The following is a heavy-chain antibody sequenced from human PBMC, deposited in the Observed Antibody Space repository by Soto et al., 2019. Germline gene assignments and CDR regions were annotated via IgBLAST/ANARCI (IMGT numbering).Heavy chain of an antibody. Sequence: PGESLKISCKVSEYSFTSYWISWGPQLPGKGLEWMGRIDPSDSYTNYSPSFQGHVTISADKSISTAYLQWSSLKASDTAMYYCAGPAAARIGYYYGMDVWGQGTTVTVSS. CDR3: AGPAAARIGYYYGMDV. CDR1: EYSFTSYW. V-gene: IGHV5-10-1*01. D-gene: IGHD6-13*01. CDR2: IDPSDSYT. J-gene: IGHJ6*02.